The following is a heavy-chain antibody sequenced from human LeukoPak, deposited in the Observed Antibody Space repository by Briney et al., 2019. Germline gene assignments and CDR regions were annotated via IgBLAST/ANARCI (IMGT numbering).Heavy chain of an antibody. V-gene: IGHV3-53*01. CDR1: AFTFSDYY. D-gene: IGHD1-20*01. J-gene: IGHJ4*02. Sequence: PGGSLRLSCAASAFTFSDYYMSWIRQAPGKGLEWVSVIYSGGSTYYADSVKGRFTISRDNSKNTLYLQMNSLRAEDTAVYYCARVGYNWNYWGQGTLVTVSS. CDR3: ARVGYNWNY. CDR2: IYSGGST.